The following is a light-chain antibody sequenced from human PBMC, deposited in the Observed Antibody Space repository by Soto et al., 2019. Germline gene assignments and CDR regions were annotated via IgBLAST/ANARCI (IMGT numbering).Light chain of an antibody. CDR1: QSVSSSY. V-gene: IGKV3-20*01. Sequence: EIVMTQSPATLSVSPGERATLSCRASQSVSSSYLAWYQQKPGQAPRLLIYGASSRATGIPDRFSGSGSGTDFTLTISRLEPEDFAVYYCQQCSSSPLTFGQGTRLEI. CDR3: QQCSSSPLT. J-gene: IGKJ5*01. CDR2: GAS.